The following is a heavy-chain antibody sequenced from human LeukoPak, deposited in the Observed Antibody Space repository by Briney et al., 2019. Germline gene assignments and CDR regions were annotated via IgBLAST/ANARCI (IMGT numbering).Heavy chain of an antibody. V-gene: IGHV4-59*01. CDR2: IYYSGST. D-gene: IGHD4-17*01. J-gene: IGHJ4*02. Sequence: NASETLSLTCTVSGGSISSYYWSWIRQPPGKGLEWIGYIYYSGSTNYNPPLKSRVTISVDTSKNQFSLKLSSVTAADTAVYYCARAATVTTVVYWGQGALVTVSS. CDR3: ARAATVTTVVY. CDR1: GGSISSYY.